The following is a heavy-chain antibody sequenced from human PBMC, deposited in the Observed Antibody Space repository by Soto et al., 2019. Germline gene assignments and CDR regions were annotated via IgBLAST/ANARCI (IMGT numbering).Heavy chain of an antibody. Sequence: SETLSLTCAVYGGSFSPYFWSWIRQPPGKGLEWIGEVNHSGSTNYNPSLTRRATLSVDTSKNQVSLKLTSVTAADTAVYYCARLASGWQYYYFDFWGRGTPVTVS. V-gene: IGHV4-34*01. D-gene: IGHD6-19*01. J-gene: IGHJ2*01. CDR3: ARLASGWQYYYFDF. CDR2: VNHSGST. CDR1: GGSFSPYF.